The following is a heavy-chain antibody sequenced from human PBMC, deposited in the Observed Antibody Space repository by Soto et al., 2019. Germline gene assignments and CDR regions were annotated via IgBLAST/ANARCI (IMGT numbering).Heavy chain of an antibody. Sequence: LSLTCTVSGGSISSSSYYWGWIRQPPGKGLEWIGSIYYSGSTYYNPSLKSRVTISVDTSKNQFSLKLSSVTAADTAVYYCARQSTMDYIVLMVYAQLNNWFAPWGQGTLVTVSS. CDR1: GGSISSSSYY. J-gene: IGHJ5*02. V-gene: IGHV4-39*01. CDR3: ARQSTMDYIVLMVYAQLNNWFAP. CDR2: IYYSGST. D-gene: IGHD2-8*01.